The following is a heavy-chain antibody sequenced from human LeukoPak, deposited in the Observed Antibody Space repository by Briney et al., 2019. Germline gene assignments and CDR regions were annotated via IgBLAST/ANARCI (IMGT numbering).Heavy chain of an antibody. D-gene: IGHD3-16*01. J-gene: IGHJ4*02. Sequence: PGGSLRLSCAASGFTFSSYSINWVRRAPGKGLEWVSSISSTSSYIHYADSVKGRFTISRDNAKNSVDLQMNSLRIDDTAVYYCGRDGGVLSGRRFDFWGQGTLVTVSS. V-gene: IGHV3-21*06. CDR3: GRDGGVLSGRRFDF. CDR1: GFTFSSYS. CDR2: ISSTSSYI.